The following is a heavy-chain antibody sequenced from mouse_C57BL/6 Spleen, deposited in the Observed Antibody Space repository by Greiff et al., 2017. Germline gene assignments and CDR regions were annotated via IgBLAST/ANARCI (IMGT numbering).Heavy chain of an antibody. CDR3: TRGLTGTKTYFDY. Sequence: QVQLQQSGAELVRPGASVTLSCKASGYTFTDYEMHWVKQTPVHGLEWIGAIDPETGGTAYNQKFKGKAILTADKSSSTAYMALRSLTSEDSAVXYCTRGLTGTKTYFDYWGQGTTLTVSS. CDR2: IDPETGGT. V-gene: IGHV1-15*01. D-gene: IGHD4-1*01. J-gene: IGHJ2*01. CDR1: GYTFTDYE.